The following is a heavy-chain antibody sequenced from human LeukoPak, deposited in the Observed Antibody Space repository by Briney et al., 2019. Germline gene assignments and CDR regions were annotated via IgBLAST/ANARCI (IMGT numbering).Heavy chain of an antibody. CDR2: IYYSGST. J-gene: IGHJ5*02. CDR3: ARGVYDFWSRYPDPNNWFDP. CDR1: GGSISSYY. D-gene: IGHD3-3*01. V-gene: IGHV4-59*01. Sequence: PSETLSLTCTVSGGSISSYYWSWIRQPPGKGLEWIGYIYYSGSTNYNPSLKSRVTISVDTSKNQFSLKLSSVTAADTAVYYCARGVYDFWSRYPDPNNWFDPWGQGTLVTVSS.